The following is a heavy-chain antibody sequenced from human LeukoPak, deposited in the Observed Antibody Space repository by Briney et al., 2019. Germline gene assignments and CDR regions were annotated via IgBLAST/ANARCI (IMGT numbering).Heavy chain of an antibody. CDR1: GGSFSGYY. CDR3: AGGPHSRRLFLLLLLLDV. J-gene: IGHJ6*02. D-gene: IGHD6-13*01. CDR2: INDSGST. Sequence: SETLSLTCAVYGGSFSGYYWSWIRQPPGKGLEWIGEINDSGSTNYNPSLKSRVTMSVDTSKNQISLKLTSVTAADTAVYYCAGGPHSRRLFLLLLLLDVLGQGNPV. V-gene: IGHV4-34*01.